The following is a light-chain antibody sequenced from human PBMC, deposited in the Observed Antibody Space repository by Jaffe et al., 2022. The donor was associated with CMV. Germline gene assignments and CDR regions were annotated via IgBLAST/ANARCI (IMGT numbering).Light chain of an antibody. J-gene: IGLJ3*02. Sequence: QSVLTQPPSVSGAPGQRVTISCAGNSSNIGAGYAVHWYQQFPGAAPKLLIYENNLRPSGVPDRFSGSKSGTSASLAITGLQAGDEADYYCQSYDSSLTASIVFGGGTKLTVL. V-gene: IGLV1-40*01. CDR1: SSNIGAGYA. CDR2: ENN. CDR3: QSYDSSLTASIV.